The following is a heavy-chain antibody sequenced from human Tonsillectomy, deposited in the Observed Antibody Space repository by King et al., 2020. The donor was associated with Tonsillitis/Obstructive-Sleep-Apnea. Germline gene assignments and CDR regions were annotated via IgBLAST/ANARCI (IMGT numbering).Heavy chain of an antibody. CDR2: IYHSGST. D-gene: IGHD2-2*01. CDR1: GGSISSSNW. J-gene: IGHJ5*02. Sequence: QLQESGPGLVKPSGTLSLTCAVSGGSISSSNWWIWVRQPPGKGLEWIGEIYHSGSTNYNPSLKSRVTISVDKSKNQFSLKLTSVTAADTAMYYCARDLMPDVVEVPPAIGWFDPWGQGTLVTVSS. CDR3: ARDLMPDVVEVPPAIGWFDP. V-gene: IGHV4-4*02.